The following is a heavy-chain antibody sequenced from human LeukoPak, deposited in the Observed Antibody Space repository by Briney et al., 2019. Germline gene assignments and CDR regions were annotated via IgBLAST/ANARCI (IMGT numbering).Heavy chain of an antibody. J-gene: IGHJ4*02. CDR3: TQWELSTLLDY. CDR1: GFTFSNYG. Sequence: GGSLRLSCVASGFTFSNYGLHWVRQAPGKGLEWVAFIRYGGTIKYYADSVKGRFTISRDNSKNTLYLQMDSLRVEDMAVYYCTQWELSTLLDYWGQGTLVTVSS. D-gene: IGHD1-26*01. CDR2: IRYGGTIK. V-gene: IGHV3-30*02.